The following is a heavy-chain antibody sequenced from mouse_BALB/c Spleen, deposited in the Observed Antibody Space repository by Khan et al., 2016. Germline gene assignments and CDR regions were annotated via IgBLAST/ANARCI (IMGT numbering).Heavy chain of an antibody. CDR2: IWPGGST. D-gene: IGHD2-4*01. Sequence: QVQRKQSGPGLVAPSQSLSITCTVSGFSLTNSGVHWIRQPPGKGLEWLGVIWPGGSTDYNSALMSRLSITKDNSQNQVFLKRIRLQTDDTAMYYCARDDQDYDAWFASWGQGTLVIVSA. CDR1: GFSLTNSG. V-gene: IGHV2-9*02. J-gene: IGHJ3*01. CDR3: ARDDQDYDAWFAS.